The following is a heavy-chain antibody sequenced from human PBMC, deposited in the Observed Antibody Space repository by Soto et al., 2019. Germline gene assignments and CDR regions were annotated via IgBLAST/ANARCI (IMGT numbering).Heavy chain of an antibody. D-gene: IGHD6-19*01. CDR2: IYPGDSDT. Sequence: GESLKISCKGSGYSFTSYWIGWVRQMPGKGLEWMGIIYPGDSDTRYSPSFQGQVTISADKSISTAYLQWSSLKASDTAMYYCARGRYISSGWYMDAFDIWGQGTMVTVSS. V-gene: IGHV5-51*01. J-gene: IGHJ3*02. CDR3: ARGRYISSGWYMDAFDI. CDR1: GYSFTSYW.